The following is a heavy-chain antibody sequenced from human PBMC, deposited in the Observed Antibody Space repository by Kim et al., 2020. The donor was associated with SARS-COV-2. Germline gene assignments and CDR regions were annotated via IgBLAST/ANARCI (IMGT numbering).Heavy chain of an antibody. CDR3: ARGGRIVLLWFGEFLPSPN. Sequence: SETLSLTCTVSGGSISSSSYYWGWIRQPPGKGLEWIGSIYYSGSTYYNPSLKSRVTISVDTSKNQFSLKLSSVTAADTAVYYCARGGRIVLLWFGEFLPSPNWGQGALVTVSS. CDR1: GGSISSSSYY. V-gene: IGHV4-39*07. D-gene: IGHD3-10*01. CDR2: IYYSGST. J-gene: IGHJ4*01.